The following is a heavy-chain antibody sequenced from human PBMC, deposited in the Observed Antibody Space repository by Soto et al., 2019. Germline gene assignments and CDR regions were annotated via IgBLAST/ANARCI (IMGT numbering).Heavy chain of an antibody. CDR2: ISSTDTGT. CDR3: AKEGPVTTRQFGFYFDS. V-gene: IGHV3-23*01. J-gene: IGHJ4*02. CDR1: GFTFNNYA. Sequence: EVQLLESGGGLTQPGGSLRLSCEVSGFTFNNYALSWVRQAPGVGLEWVSAISSTDTGTRYADSVKGRFTMSRDNYKNTVYLQMDSLRAEDTAIYFCAKEGPVTTRQFGFYFDSWGQGILVTVSS. D-gene: IGHD4-17*01.